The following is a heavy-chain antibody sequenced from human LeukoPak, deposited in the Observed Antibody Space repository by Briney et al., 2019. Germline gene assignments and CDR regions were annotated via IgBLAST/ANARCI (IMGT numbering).Heavy chain of an antibody. CDR2: ISESGST. J-gene: IGHJ6*03. CDR3: VRGRTDYYYYMDV. Sequence: SETLSLTCTVSGGSVSSYYWSWIRQPPGKGLEWIGDISESGSTNYNPSLKSRVTISVDPSKNQFSLKLTSMTAADTAVYFCVRGRTDYYYYMDVWGKGTTVTVSS. V-gene: IGHV4-34*01. CDR1: GGSVSSYY.